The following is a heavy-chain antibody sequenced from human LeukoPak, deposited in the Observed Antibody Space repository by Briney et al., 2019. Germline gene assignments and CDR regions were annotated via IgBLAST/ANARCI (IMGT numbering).Heavy chain of an antibody. D-gene: IGHD3-16*01. Sequence: GGSLRLSRAASGFTFSSYAMSWVRQAPGKGLEWVSGISGNGGRTYYTDSVKGRFTISGDNSKNTLFLQMNSLRAEDTAVYYCAKDLGDILRGVMLDWGQGTLVTVSS. CDR2: ISGNGGRT. J-gene: IGHJ4*02. V-gene: IGHV3-23*01. CDR1: GFTFSSYA. CDR3: AKDLGDILRGVMLD.